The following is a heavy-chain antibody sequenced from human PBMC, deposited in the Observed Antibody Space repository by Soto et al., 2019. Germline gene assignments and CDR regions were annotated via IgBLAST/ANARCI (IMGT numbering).Heavy chain of an antibody. CDR3: ARDSSPYGDYVGFDY. D-gene: IGHD4-17*01. V-gene: IGHV1-18*01. J-gene: IGHJ4*02. CDR1: GYTFTSYG. CDR2: ISAYNGNT. Sequence: QVQLVQSGAEVKKPGASVKVSCRASGYTFTSYGISWVRQAPGQGLEWMGWISAYNGNTNYAQKLQGRVTMTTDTSTSTAYMELRSLRSDDTAVYYCARDSSPYGDYVGFDYWGQGTLVTVSS.